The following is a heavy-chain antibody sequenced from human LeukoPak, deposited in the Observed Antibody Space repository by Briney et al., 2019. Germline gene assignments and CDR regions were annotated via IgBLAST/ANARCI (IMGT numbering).Heavy chain of an antibody. CDR3: AGSTVVYDAFDI. CDR2: IYTSGTN. D-gene: IGHD4-23*01. CDR1: GGSISSYY. J-gene: IGHJ3*02. Sequence: SETLSLTCTVSGGSISSYYWNWIRQPPGKGLEWIGYIYTSGTNNYNPSLKSRLTISIDTSKNQFSLRLSSVTAADTAVYYCAGSTVVYDAFDIWGQGTMVTVSS. V-gene: IGHV4-4*09.